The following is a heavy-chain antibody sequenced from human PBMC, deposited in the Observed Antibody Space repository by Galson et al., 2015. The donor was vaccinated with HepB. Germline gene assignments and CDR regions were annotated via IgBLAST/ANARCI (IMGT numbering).Heavy chain of an antibody. D-gene: IGHD7-27*01. J-gene: IGHJ4*02. CDR3: ARDPPLGTPFDY. CDR1: GFNFNNYN. Sequence: LRLSCAASGFNFNNYNMSWVRQAPGKGLEWVSSISGTSSYIYYADSVKGRFTISRDNAKNSLYLQMNSLRAEDTAVYYCARDPPLGTPFDYWGQGTLVTVSS. V-gene: IGHV3-21*01. CDR2: ISGTSSYI.